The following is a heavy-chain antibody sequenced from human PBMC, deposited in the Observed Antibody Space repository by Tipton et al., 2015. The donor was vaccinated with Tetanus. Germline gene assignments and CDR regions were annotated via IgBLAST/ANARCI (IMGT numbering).Heavy chain of an antibody. V-gene: IGHV3-53*01. CDR3: ARDGGSCCGELGPLSYYGMDA. CDR2: IYSGGST. CDR1: GFTVSSNY. Sequence: SLRLSCAASGFTVSSNYMSWVRQAPGKGLEWVSVIYSGGSTYYADSVKGRFTISRDNSKNTLYLQMNSLRAGDTAVYYCARDGGSCCGELGPLSYYGMDAWGQGPTVPVSS. J-gene: IGHJ6*02. D-gene: IGHD1-26*01.